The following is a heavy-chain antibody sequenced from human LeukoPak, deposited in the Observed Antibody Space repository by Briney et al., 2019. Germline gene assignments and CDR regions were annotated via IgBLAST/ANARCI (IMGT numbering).Heavy chain of an antibody. CDR1: GGSISSSSYY. CDR3: ARVLLPRPFYENCFDP. J-gene: IGHJ5*02. V-gene: IGHV4-39*07. Sequence: SETLSLTCTVSGGSISSSSYYWGWIRQPPGKGLEWIGSIYYSGSTYYNPSLKSRVTISVDTSKNQFSLKLSSVTAADTAVYYWARVLLPRPFYENCFDPGGRGPLVPVPS. CDR2: IYYSGST. D-gene: IGHD3-16*01.